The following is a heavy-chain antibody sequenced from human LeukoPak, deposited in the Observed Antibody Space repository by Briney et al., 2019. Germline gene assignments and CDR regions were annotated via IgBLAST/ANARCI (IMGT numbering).Heavy chain of an antibody. Sequence: PSETLSLTCTVSGGPITSNFWSWIRQPPGKGLEWIGYLYNTVNTKYSPSLKSRATISGDTSKNQFSLKLNSLSAADTAVYYCARAKPDWNPPDYWGQGILVTVSS. CDR2: LYNTVNT. CDR3: ARAKPDWNPPDY. V-gene: IGHV4-59*08. D-gene: IGHD1-1*01. CDR1: GGPITSNF. J-gene: IGHJ4*02.